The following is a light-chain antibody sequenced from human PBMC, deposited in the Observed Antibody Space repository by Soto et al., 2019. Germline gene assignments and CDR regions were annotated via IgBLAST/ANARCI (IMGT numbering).Light chain of an antibody. Sequence: QSVLRQPPSVSGAPGQRVTISCTGSSSNIGAGYDVNWYHQLPGTAPKVLIYRNNNRPSGVPDRFSGFKSGTSASLAITGLQAEDEADYYCQSYDTSMSGYVLFGGGTKVTVL. CDR2: RNN. V-gene: IGLV1-40*01. J-gene: IGLJ2*01. CDR1: SSNIGAGYD. CDR3: QSYDTSMSGYVL.